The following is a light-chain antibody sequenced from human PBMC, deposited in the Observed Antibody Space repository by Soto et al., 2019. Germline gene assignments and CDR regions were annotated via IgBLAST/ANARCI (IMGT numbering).Light chain of an antibody. Sequence: EIVMTQSPATLSVSPGEITTLSCSASQSVGNNLAWYQQKPGQAPRLLIFGASARPTGIPARISGSGSGTAFTLTISSLQVEDVALYYCQKYYSSPVNFGQGTRLEIK. CDR1: QSVGNN. CDR3: QKYYSSPVN. V-gene: IGKV3-15*01. J-gene: IGKJ5*01. CDR2: GAS.